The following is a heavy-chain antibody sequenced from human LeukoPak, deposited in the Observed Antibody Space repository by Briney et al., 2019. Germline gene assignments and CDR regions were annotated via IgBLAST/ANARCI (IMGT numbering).Heavy chain of an antibody. CDR3: ARHYYDSSGYYSSDY. D-gene: IGHD3-22*01. CDR2: MNPNSGNT. CDR1: GYTFTGYD. V-gene: IGHV1-8*01. Sequence: ASVKVSCKASGYTFTGYDINWVRQATGQGLEWMGWMNPNSGNTGYAQKFQGRVTMTRNTSISTAYMELSSLRSEDTAVYYCARHYYDSSGYYSSDYWGQGTLVTVSS. J-gene: IGHJ4*02.